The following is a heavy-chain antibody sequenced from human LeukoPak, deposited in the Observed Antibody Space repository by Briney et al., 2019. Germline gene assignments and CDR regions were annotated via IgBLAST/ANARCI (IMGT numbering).Heavy chain of an antibody. Sequence: PGGSLRLSCAASGFTFSSYAMSWVRQAPGKGRGWVSAISGSGGSTYYADSVKGRFTISRDNSKNPLYLQMNSLRAEDTAVYYCAKARLLWFGESLDYWGQGTLVTVSS. V-gene: IGHV3-23*01. J-gene: IGHJ4*02. CDR2: ISGSGGST. CDR3: AKARLLWFGESLDY. D-gene: IGHD3-10*01. CDR1: GFTFSSYA.